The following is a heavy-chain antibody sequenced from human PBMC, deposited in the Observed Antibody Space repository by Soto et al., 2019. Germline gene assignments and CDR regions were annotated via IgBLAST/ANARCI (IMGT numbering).Heavy chain of an antibody. Sequence: QVQLQESGPGLVKPSQTLSLTCTVSGGSISSGDYYWSWIRQPPGKGLEWIGYIYYSGSTYYNPSLKSRVTRSVDTSKNQFSLKLSSVTAADTAVYYCARARGHAEYSSAKIFDYWGQGTLVTVSS. J-gene: IGHJ4*02. CDR3: ARARGHAEYSSAKIFDY. CDR1: GGSISSGDYY. V-gene: IGHV4-30-4*01. D-gene: IGHD6-6*01. CDR2: IYYSGST.